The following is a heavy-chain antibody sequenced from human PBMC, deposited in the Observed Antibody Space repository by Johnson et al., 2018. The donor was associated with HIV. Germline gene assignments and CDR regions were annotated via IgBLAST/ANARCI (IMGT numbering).Heavy chain of an antibody. V-gene: IGHV3-30*14. CDR2: ISYDGRDA. CDR1: GFAFSSYA. Sequence: QVLLVESGGGLVQPGGSLRLSCTASGFAFSSYALHWVRQAPGKGLEWVAVISYDGRDAYYADSVKGRFTSSRDNSKNTLYLQMNSLRAEDTAVYYCARSRYDSSGYGIWGQGTMVTVSS. CDR3: ARSRYDSSGYGI. J-gene: IGHJ3*02. D-gene: IGHD3-22*01.